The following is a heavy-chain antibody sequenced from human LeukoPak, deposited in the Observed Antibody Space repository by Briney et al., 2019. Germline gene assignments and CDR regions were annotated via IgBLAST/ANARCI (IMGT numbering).Heavy chain of an antibody. Sequence: GGSLRLSCAASGFAVKSSYMNWVRQAPGKGLEWVSVLYAGGESYYADSVLGRFTISRDNSNNTVFLELNSLTADDTAVYFCARDSAGNQYSSGNFDLWGQGTLVTVSS. CDR1: GFAVKSSY. CDR3: ARDSAGNQYSSGNFDL. J-gene: IGHJ4*02. D-gene: IGHD3-10*01. CDR2: LYAGGES. V-gene: IGHV3-53*01.